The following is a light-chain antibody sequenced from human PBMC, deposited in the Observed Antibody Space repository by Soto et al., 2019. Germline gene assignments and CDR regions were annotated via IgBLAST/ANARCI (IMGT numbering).Light chain of an antibody. Sequence: EIVLTQSPGTLSLSPGERATLSCRASQSVSSSYLAWYQQKPGQAPLLLIYGASSRATGIQYKFSGSESGTDCALTISRLEPEDCAVYYCQQYASSPLTFGGGTKVEIK. CDR2: GAS. V-gene: IGKV3-20*01. CDR3: QQYASSPLT. CDR1: QSVSSSY. J-gene: IGKJ4*01.